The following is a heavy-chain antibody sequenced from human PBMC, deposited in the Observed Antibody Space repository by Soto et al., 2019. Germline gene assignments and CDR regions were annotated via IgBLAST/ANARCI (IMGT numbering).Heavy chain of an antibody. D-gene: IGHD3-22*01. Sequence: EVQLAESGGGLVQPGGSLRLSCAASGFTFSRYWMTWVRQTPGKGLEWVANIKQDGSEKYYVDSVKGRFTISRDNAKNSLYLLMNSLRAEDTAVYYCASVPNSSGFYEGTSWFDPWGQGTLVTVSS. J-gene: IGHJ5*02. CDR2: IKQDGSEK. CDR1: GFTFSRYW. CDR3: ASVPNSSGFYEGTSWFDP. V-gene: IGHV3-7*01.